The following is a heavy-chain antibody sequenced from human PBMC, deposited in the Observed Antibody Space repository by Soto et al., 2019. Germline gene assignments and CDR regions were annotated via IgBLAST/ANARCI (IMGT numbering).Heavy chain of an antibody. CDR1: GGSISSYY. V-gene: IGHV4-59*01. Sequence: SETLSLTCTVSGGSISSYYWSWIRQPPGKGLEWIGYIYYSGSTNYNPSLKSRVTISVDTSKNQFSLKLSSVTAADTAVYYCAGGRGYYDSLELEETPYYYGMDVWGQGTTVTVSS. CDR3: AGGRGYYDSLELEETPYYYGMDV. CDR2: IYYSGST. J-gene: IGHJ6*02. D-gene: IGHD3-22*01.